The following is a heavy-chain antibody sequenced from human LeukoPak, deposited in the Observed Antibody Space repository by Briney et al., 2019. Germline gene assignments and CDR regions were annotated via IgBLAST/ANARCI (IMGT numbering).Heavy chain of an antibody. V-gene: IGHV1-2*02. CDR3: ARGDSRYLGY. Sequence: ASVKVSCKASGYTFTGYYSHWVRQAPGQGLEWTGGINPNSGGTNYAKKFQGRVTMTRDTSISTAYMELSRLRSDDTAVYYCARGDSRYLGYWGQGTLVTVSS. CDR1: GYTFTGYY. CDR2: INPNSGGT. D-gene: IGHD3-22*01. J-gene: IGHJ4*02.